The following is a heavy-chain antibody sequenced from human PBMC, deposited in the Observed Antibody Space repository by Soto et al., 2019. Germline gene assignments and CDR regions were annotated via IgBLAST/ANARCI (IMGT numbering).Heavy chain of an antibody. CDR1: GYTFTSYY. CDR2: INPSGGST. CDR3: ARLGGTTVTTDAFDI. D-gene: IGHD4-17*01. Sequence: ASVKCSCKASGYTFTSYYMHWVRQAPGQGLEWMGIINPSGGSTSYAQKFQGRVTMTRDTSTSTVYMELSSLRSEDTAVYYCARLGGTTVTTDAFDIWGQGTMVTVSS. V-gene: IGHV1-46*01. J-gene: IGHJ3*02.